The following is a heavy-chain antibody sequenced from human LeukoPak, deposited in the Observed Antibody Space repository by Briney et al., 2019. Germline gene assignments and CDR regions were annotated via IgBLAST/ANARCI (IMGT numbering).Heavy chain of an antibody. CDR3: ARDASGTMPWNWLDP. CDR1: GYTFTSYG. Sequence: GASVKVSCKASGYTFTSYGISWVRQAPGRGLEWMGWISAYNGNTNYAQKLQGRVTMTTDTSTSTAYMELRSLRSDDTAVYYCARDASGTMPWNWLDPWGQGTLVTVSS. D-gene: IGHD2-2*01. V-gene: IGHV1-18*01. J-gene: IGHJ5*02. CDR2: ISAYNGNT.